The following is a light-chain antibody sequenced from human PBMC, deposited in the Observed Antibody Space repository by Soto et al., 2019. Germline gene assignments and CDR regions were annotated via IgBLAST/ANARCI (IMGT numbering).Light chain of an antibody. CDR3: QQYNSYSHT. V-gene: IGKV1-5*01. CDR1: QSISSW. CDR2: DAS. Sequence: DIHMTQSPSTLSASVGDRVTITCRASQSISSWLAWYQQKPGKAPKLLIYDASSLESGVPSRFSGSGSGTEFTLTISSLQPDDFATYYCQQYNSYSHTFGQGTKVDI. J-gene: IGKJ2*01.